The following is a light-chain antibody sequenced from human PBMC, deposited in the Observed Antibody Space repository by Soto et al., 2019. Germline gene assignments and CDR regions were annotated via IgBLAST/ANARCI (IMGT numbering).Light chain of an antibody. Sequence: EIVLTQSPATLSLSPGEGASLSCRASQSVGTYMAWYQHNPGQAPRLLIYDASKRATGILARFSGSGSGTNFTFTISSLEPADFALYFCQLRSSWPPYTFAQGTRLGIK. J-gene: IGKJ2*01. CDR1: QSVGTY. CDR3: QLRSSWPPYT. CDR2: DAS. V-gene: IGKV3-11*01.